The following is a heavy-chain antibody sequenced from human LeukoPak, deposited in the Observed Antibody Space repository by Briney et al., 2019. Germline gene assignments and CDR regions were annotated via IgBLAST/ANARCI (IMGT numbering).Heavy chain of an antibody. V-gene: IGHV3-23*01. D-gene: IGHD4-17*01. J-gene: IGHJ4*02. Sequence: GGSLRLSCAASGFTFSNAWMSWVRQAPGKGLEWVSAISGSGGSTYYADSVKGRFTISRDNSKNTLYLQMNSLRAEDTAVYYCAPRSMTTVDYWGQGTLVTVSS. CDR2: ISGSGGST. CDR1: GFTFSNAW. CDR3: APRSMTTVDY.